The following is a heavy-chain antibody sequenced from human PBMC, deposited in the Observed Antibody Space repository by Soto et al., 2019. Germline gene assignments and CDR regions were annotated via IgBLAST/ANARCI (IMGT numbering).Heavy chain of an antibody. Sequence: QVQLQESGPGLVKPSETLSLTCTVSGGSVSSGSYYWSWIRQPPGKGLEWIGYIYYSGSTNYNPSLISRVTISVDTSKNQFSLKLSSVTAADTAVYYCARDAVPPIGWLSYNWFDPWGQGTLVTVSS. V-gene: IGHV4-61*01. CDR2: IYYSGST. J-gene: IGHJ5*02. CDR3: ARDAVPPIGWLSYNWFDP. D-gene: IGHD3-3*01. CDR1: GGSVSSGSYY.